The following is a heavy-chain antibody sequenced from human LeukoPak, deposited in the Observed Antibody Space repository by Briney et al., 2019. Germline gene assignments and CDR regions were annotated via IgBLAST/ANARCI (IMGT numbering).Heavy chain of an antibody. CDR2: IKRDGSEK. Sequence: GGSLRLSCAASGFTFRNYWMTWVRQAPGKGLEWVANIKRDGSEKFYVDSVKGRFTISRDTAKNSLFLQMKSLRVEDTAVYYCARGWGYTGYDGHYFFYYMDVWGKGATVTVSS. CDR1: GFTFRNYW. D-gene: IGHD5-12*01. J-gene: IGHJ6*03. V-gene: IGHV3-7*04. CDR3: ARGWGYTGYDGHYFFYYMDV.